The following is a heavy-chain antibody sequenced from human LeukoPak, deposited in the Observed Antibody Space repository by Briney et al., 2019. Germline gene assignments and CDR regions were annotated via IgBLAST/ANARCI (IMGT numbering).Heavy chain of an antibody. CDR1: GYTFSSYG. CDR3: ARDRQLGSSGYYAAY. CDR2: ISAYNGNT. V-gene: IGHV1-18*01. D-gene: IGHD3-22*01. J-gene: IGHJ4*02. Sequence: GASVKVSCKSSGYTFSSYGISWVRQAPGQGLEWMGWISAYNGNTNYAQKVQGRVTLTTETSTSTAYMELRSLRTDDTDVYYCARDRQLGSSGYYAAYWGQGTLVTVSS.